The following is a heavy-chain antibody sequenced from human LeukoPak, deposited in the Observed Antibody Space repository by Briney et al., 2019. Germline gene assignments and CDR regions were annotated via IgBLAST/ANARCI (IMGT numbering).Heavy chain of an antibody. J-gene: IGHJ5*02. CDR2: INHSGST. D-gene: IGHD2-2*01. CDR1: GGSFSGYY. V-gene: IGHV4-34*01. Sequence: PSETLSLTCAVYGGSFSGYYWSWIRQPPGKGLEWIGEINHSGSTNYNPSLKSRVTISVDTSKNQFSQKLSSVTAADTAVYYCARVIPYIVVVPAAMGWFDPWGQGTLVTVSS. CDR3: ARVIPYIVVVPAAMGWFDP.